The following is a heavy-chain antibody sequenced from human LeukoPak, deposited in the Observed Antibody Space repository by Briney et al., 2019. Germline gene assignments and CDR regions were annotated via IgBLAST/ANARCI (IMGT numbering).Heavy chain of an antibody. D-gene: IGHD3-10*01. CDR2: ISGSGGST. CDR1: GFTFSSYA. Sequence: GGSLRLSCAASGFTFSSYAMSWVRQAPGKGLEWVSAISGSGGSTYYADSVKGRFTISRDNSENTLYLQMNSLRAEDTAVYYCAVKGMVRGVINDYWGQGTLVTVSS. J-gene: IGHJ4*02. CDR3: AVKGMVRGVINDY. V-gene: IGHV3-23*01.